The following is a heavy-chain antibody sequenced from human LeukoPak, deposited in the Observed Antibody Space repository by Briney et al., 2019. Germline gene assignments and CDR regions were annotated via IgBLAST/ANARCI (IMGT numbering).Heavy chain of an antibody. V-gene: IGHV4-39*07. Sequence: SETLSLTCTVSGGSISISSYYWSWIRQPPGKGLEWIGSIYYSGSTYYNPSLKSRVTISVDTSKNQFSLKLNSVTAADTAVYYCARDPPTIAARTWGQGTLVTVSS. CDR3: ARDPPTIAART. J-gene: IGHJ5*02. D-gene: IGHD6-6*01. CDR1: GGSISISSYY. CDR2: IYYSGST.